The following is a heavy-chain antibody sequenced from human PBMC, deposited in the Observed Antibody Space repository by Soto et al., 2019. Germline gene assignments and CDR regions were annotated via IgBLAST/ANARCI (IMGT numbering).Heavy chain of an antibody. J-gene: IGHJ6*02. V-gene: IGHV1-69*04. CDR1: GGTFSNDV. CDR2: INPILGIT. D-gene: IGHD6-19*01. Sequence: QVQLVQSGPEVKKPGSSVKVSCKVSGGTFSNDVINWVRHVPGQGLEWMAKINPILGITNSAQKLQGRATITADKSTNTAYMELSSLESKDTAVYYCARGLAVADYYGMEVWGQGTRVTVSS. CDR3: ARGLAVADYYGMEV.